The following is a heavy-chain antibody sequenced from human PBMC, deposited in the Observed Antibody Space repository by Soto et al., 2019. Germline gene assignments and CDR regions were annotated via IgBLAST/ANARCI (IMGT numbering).Heavy chain of an antibody. V-gene: IGHV4-59*01. CDR2: LFYTGIT. CDR1: GASISSYY. CDR3: ARVGGAPLGAFDI. D-gene: IGHD1-26*01. J-gene: IGHJ3*02. Sequence: QVQLQESGPGLVKPSETLSLTCTVSGASISSYYWSWIRQPPGKGLEWIGYLFYTGITKYNPSLTSRATVSLDTSKNQFSLKLSSVTAADTAVYYCARVGGAPLGAFDIWGQVTMVTVSS.